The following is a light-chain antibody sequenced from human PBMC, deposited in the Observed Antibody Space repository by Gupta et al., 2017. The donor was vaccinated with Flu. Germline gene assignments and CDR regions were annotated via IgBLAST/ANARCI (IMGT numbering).Light chain of an antibody. J-gene: IGKJ1*01. Sequence: DIVMTQSPDSLAVSLGERATINCKSSPSVLYSSNNKNYLAWYQQKPGQPPKLLIYWASTRESGVPDRFSGSGSGTDFTLTISSRQAEDVAVYYCQQYDSTPTTFGQGTKVEIK. V-gene: IGKV4-1*01. CDR2: WAS. CDR1: PSVLYSSNNKNY. CDR3: QQYDSTPTT.